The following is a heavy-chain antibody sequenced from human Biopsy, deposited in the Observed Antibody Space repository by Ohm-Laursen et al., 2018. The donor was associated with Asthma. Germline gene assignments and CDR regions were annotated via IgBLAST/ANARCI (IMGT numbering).Heavy chain of an antibody. CDR2: INPNSGGT. J-gene: IGHJ5*02. V-gene: IGHV1-2*06. CDR3: ARGQKSAGDRWFDP. D-gene: IGHD6-13*01. CDR1: GYTFIGFP. Sequence: EASVKVSCKASGYTFIGFPIHWMRQAPGQGLEWMGRINPNSGGTNYAQKFQGRVTMTRDTSISTAYMEVSRLRSDDTAVYYCARGQKSAGDRWFDPWGQGTLVTVSS.